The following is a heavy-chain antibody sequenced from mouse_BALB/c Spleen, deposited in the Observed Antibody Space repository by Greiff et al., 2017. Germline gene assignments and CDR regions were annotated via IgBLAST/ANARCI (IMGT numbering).Heavy chain of an antibody. J-gene: IGHJ3*01. CDR1: GFSLTSYG. D-gene: IGHD2-4*01. CDR3: ARNRDYYDYDGFAY. Sequence: QVQLQQSGPGLVQPSQSLSITCTVSGFSLTSYGVHWVRQSPGKGLEWLGVIWSGGSTDYNAAFISRLSISKDNSKSQVFFKMNSLQADDTAIYYCARNRDYYDYDGFAYWGQGTLVTVSA. CDR2: IWSGGST. V-gene: IGHV2-4-1*01.